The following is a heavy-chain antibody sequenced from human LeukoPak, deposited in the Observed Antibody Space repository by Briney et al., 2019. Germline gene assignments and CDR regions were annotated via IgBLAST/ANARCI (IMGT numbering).Heavy chain of an antibody. J-gene: IGHJ4*02. CDR3: AMTNYYGSGSYYSY. CDR1: GYSFTNYW. V-gene: IGHV5-51*01. Sequence: GGSFKIFCRGTGYSFTNYWIGWVRQMPGKGLEWVGLIYPGDSDTRYSPTFQGQVTISADKSISTAYLQWSSLKASDTAMYYCAMTNYYGSGSYYSYWGQGTLVTVSS. CDR2: IYPGDSDT. D-gene: IGHD3-10*01.